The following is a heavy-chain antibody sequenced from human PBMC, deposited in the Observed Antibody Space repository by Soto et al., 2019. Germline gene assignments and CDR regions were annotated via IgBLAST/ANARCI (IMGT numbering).Heavy chain of an antibody. CDR1: GFTFSSYG. Sequence: PGGSLRLSCAASGFTFSSYGMHWVRQAPGKGLEWVAVISYDGSNKYYADSVKGRFTISRDNSKNTLYLQMNSLRAEDTAVYYCANSVTTIYYYSGMDVWGQGPTVTVS. CDR3: ANSVTTIYYYSGMDV. J-gene: IGHJ6*02. D-gene: IGHD4-17*01. CDR2: ISYDGSNK. V-gene: IGHV3-30*18.